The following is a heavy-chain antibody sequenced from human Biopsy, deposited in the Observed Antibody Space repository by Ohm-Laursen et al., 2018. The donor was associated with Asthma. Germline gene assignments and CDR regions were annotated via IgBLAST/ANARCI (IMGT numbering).Heavy chain of an antibody. CDR3: ARGSGSSFSYPDAFDI. J-gene: IGHJ3*02. CDR2: IYFSGNT. Sequence: TLSLTCLVSGGSITSFYWSWIRQPPGRGLEWIGYIYFSGNTNYNPSLKSRVTISIDTSKNHFSLKLTSVTAADTAVYYCARGSGSSFSYPDAFDIWGQGKMVTASS. V-gene: IGHV4-59*01. CDR1: GGSITSFY. D-gene: IGHD2-2*01.